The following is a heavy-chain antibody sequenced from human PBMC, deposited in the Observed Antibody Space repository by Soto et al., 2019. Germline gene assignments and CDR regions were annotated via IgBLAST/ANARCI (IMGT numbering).Heavy chain of an antibody. CDR1: GYSFSNYW. D-gene: IGHD2-8*01. CDR3: ARIVTKSLDY. J-gene: IGHJ4*02. CDR2: IYPGDSDT. V-gene: IGHV5-51*01. Sequence: PGESLKISCKGSGYSFSNYWIGWARQMPEKGLEWMGIIYPGDSDTRYSPSLQGQVTISADKSFSTAYLQWSSLKASDSAMYYCARIVTKSLDYWGQGTLVTVSS.